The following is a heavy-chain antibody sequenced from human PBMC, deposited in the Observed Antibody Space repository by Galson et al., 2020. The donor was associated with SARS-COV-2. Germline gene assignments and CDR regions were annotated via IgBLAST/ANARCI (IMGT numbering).Heavy chain of an antibody. J-gene: IGHJ6*02. CDR3: ARDTPVLDYDILTGYYTGTYYYYGMDV. CDR1: GFTFSSYS. D-gene: IGHD3-9*01. V-gene: IGHV3-48*01. CDR2: ISSSSTI. Sequence: GGSLRLSCAASGFTFSSYSMNWVRQAPGKGLEWVSYISSSSTIYYADSVKGRFTISRDNAKNSLYLQMNSLRAEDTAVYYCARDTPVLDYDILTGYYTGTYYYYGMDVWGQGTTVTVSS.